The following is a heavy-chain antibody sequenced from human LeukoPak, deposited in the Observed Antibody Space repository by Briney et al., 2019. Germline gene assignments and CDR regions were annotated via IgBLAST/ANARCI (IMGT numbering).Heavy chain of an antibody. CDR3: ARESWDYYGSGRKTFDI. CDR2: IYYSGRT. Sequence: SETLSLTCTVSGGSLSSYYWSWIRQPPGKGLEWIGYIYYSGRTNYNPSLKSRVTISVDTSKNQFSLKLSSVTAADTAVYYCARESWDYYGSGRKTFDIWGQGTMVTVSS. J-gene: IGHJ3*02. CDR1: GGSLSSYY. V-gene: IGHV4-59*12. D-gene: IGHD3-10*01.